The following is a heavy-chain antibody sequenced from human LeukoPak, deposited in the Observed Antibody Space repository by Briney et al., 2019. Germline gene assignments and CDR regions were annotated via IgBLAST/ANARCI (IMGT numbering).Heavy chain of an antibody. D-gene: IGHD3-16*01. CDR3: ARENGGFDY. J-gene: IGHJ4*02. V-gene: IGHV3-21*01. Sequence: TGGSLRLSCAASGFTFSSYSMNWVRQAPGKGLEWVSSISSSSSYIYYADSVKVRFTISRDNAKNSLYLQMNSLRAEDTAVYYCARENGGFDYWGQGTLVTVSS. CDR2: ISSSSSYI. CDR1: GFTFSSYS.